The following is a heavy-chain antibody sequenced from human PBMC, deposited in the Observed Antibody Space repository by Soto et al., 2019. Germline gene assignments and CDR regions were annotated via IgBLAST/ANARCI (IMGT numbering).Heavy chain of an antibody. D-gene: IGHD5-12*01. Sequence: PGESLKISCKGSGYSFTSYWIGWVRHMPGKGLEWMGLIYPGDSDTRYIPSFQGQVTISADKSISTAYLQWSSLKASDTDMYYCARLPPYGYRDGYNRYYYGMNVCGQVTPVTFSS. CDR2: IYPGDSDT. CDR3: ARLPPYGYRDGYNRYYYGMNV. CDR1: GYSFTSYW. V-gene: IGHV5-51*01. J-gene: IGHJ6*02.